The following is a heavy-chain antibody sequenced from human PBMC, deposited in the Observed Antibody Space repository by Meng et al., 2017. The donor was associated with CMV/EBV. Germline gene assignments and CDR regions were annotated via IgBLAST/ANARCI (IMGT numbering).Heavy chain of an antibody. CDR2: INSDGSST. D-gene: IGHD6-25*01. J-gene: IGHJ4*02. CDR1: GFTFSSSW. Sequence: LSLTCAASGFTFSSSWMHWVRHAPGKGLVWVSRINSDGSSTSYADSVKGQFTIPKDNAKNTLYLQMNSRRAEDTAVYYCARADSGDYWGQGTLVTVSS. CDR3: ARADSGDY. V-gene: IGHV3-74*01.